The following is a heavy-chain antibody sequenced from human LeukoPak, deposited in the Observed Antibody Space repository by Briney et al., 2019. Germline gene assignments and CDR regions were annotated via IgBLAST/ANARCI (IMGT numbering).Heavy chain of an antibody. Sequence: GGSLRLSCAASGFTFTNAWMSWVRQAPGKGLEWVGRIKNKIAGGTTDYAAPVEGRFTISRDDSKNTLYLQMNSLKTDDTGVYYCVPHGPTGEHYFDNWGQGTLVTVSS. V-gene: IGHV3-15*01. CDR2: IKNKIAGGTT. J-gene: IGHJ4*02. CDR3: VPHGPTGEHYFDN. CDR1: GFTFTNAW. D-gene: IGHD7-27*01.